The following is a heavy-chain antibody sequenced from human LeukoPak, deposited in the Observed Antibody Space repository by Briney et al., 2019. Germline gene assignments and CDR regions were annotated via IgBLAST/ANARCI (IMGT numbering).Heavy chain of an antibody. V-gene: IGHV4-59*01. CDR2: LHYSGYT. D-gene: IGHD3-3*01. CDR1: GGSISSYF. Sequence: SETLSLTCTVSGGSISSYFWSWIRQFPGKGLEWIGHLHYSGYTNYNPSLKSRVTISVDMSKNQFSLKLSFVIAADTAVYYCARVRDFRVDFWGQGSLVTVSS. CDR3: ARVRDFRVDF. J-gene: IGHJ4*02.